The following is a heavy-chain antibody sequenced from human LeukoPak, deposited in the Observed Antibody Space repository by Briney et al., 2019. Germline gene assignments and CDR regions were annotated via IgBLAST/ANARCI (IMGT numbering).Heavy chain of an antibody. CDR1: NDSISSRSYY. Sequence: PSETLSLTCTVSNDSISSRSYYWGWIRQPPGKGLEWIGTLYYSGNTYYNPSLKSRVTISVDTSKNQFSLKLSSVTAADTAVYYCAREGLGGPYFDYWGQGTLVTVSS. J-gene: IGHJ4*02. D-gene: IGHD3-16*01. V-gene: IGHV4-39*07. CDR2: LYYSGNT. CDR3: AREGLGGPYFDY.